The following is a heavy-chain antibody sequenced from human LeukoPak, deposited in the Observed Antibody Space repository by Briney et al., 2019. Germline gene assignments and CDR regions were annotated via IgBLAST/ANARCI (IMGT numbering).Heavy chain of an antibody. Sequence: GESLKISCKGSGYSFSNYWIVWVRQMPGKGLEWMGIIYPGDSDTRYSPSFQGQVTISADKSISTAYLQWSSLKASDTAMYYCARHYYDYVWGSYGIDYWGQGTLVTVSS. V-gene: IGHV5-51*01. D-gene: IGHD3-16*01. CDR3: ARHYYDYVWGSYGIDY. CDR2: IYPGDSDT. J-gene: IGHJ4*02. CDR1: GYSFSNYW.